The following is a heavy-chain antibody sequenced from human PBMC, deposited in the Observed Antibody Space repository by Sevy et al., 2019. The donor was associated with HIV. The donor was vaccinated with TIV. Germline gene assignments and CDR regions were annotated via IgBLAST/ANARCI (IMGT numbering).Heavy chain of an antibody. Sequence: GGSLRLSCAASGFTFSSYAMHWVRQAPGKGLEWVAVISYDGSNKYYADSVKGRFTISRDNSKNTLYLQMNSLRAEDTAVYYCARDLYGGNPGDFQHWGQGTLVTVSS. CDR3: ARDLYGGNPGDFQH. V-gene: IGHV3-30*04. J-gene: IGHJ1*01. CDR1: GFTFSSYA. CDR2: ISYDGSNK. D-gene: IGHD2-15*01.